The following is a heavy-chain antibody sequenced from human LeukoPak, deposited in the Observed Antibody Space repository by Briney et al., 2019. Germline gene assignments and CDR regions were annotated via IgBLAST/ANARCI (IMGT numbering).Heavy chain of an antibody. CDR1: GFTFSSYG. Sequence: PGGSLRLSCAASGFTFSSYGMHWVRQAPGKGLEWVAFIRYDGSNKYYADSVKGRFTISRDNSKNTLYLQMNSLRAEDTAVYYCAKSHKDFDWLFPLDAFDIWGQGTMVTVSS. J-gene: IGHJ3*02. CDR2: IRYDGSNK. D-gene: IGHD3-9*01. CDR3: AKSHKDFDWLFPLDAFDI. V-gene: IGHV3-30*02.